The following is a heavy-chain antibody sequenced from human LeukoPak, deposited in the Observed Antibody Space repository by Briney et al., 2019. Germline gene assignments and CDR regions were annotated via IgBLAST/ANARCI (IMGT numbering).Heavy chain of an antibody. D-gene: IGHD3-10*01. CDR3: ARFKGFGRYYMDV. CDR1: GFTFSSYW. J-gene: IGHJ6*03. Sequence: PGGSLRPSCAASGFTFSSYWMSWVRQAPGKGLEWVANIKQDGSEKYYVDSVKGRFTISRDNAKNSLYLQMNSLRAEDTAVYYCARFKGFGRYYMDVWGKGTTVTVSS. CDR2: IKQDGSEK. V-gene: IGHV3-7*01.